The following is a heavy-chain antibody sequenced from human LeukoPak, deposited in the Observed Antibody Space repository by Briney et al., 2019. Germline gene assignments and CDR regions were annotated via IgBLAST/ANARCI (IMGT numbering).Heavy chain of an antibody. CDR3: AREAAPAPYYFDY. CDR1: GGSISSGGYY. CDR2: IYHSGST. D-gene: IGHD6-6*01. J-gene: IGHJ4*02. Sequence: KSSETLSLTCTVFGGSISSGGYYWSWIRQPPGKGLEWIGYIYHSGSTYYNPSLKSRVTISVDRSKNQFSLKLSSVTAADTAVYYCAREAAPAPYYFDYWGQGTLVTVSS. V-gene: IGHV4-30-2*01.